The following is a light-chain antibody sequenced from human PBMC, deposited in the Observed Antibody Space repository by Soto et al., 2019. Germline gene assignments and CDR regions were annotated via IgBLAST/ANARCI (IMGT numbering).Light chain of an antibody. CDR3: QQSYSNPWT. Sequence: DIQMTQSPSFLSASVGDRVTITCRASQSISTYLNWYLQKPGKAPKALIFGASSLKSGVPSRFSGSGSGTDFTLTISSLQPEDFATYFCQQSYSNPWTFGQGTNVDIK. V-gene: IGKV1-39*01. CDR2: GAS. CDR1: QSISTY. J-gene: IGKJ1*01.